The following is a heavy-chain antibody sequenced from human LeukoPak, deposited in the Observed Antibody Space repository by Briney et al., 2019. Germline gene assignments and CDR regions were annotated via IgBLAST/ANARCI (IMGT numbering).Heavy chain of an antibody. CDR3: AKGPGSYYGACDP. D-gene: IGHD1-26*01. Sequence: GGSLRLSCAASGFTFSSYGMTWVRQAPGKGLEWVSGISASGDSTYYADSVKGRFTISRDNSKNTLYLQMNSLRAEDTAVYYCAKGPGSYYGACDPWGQGSLVTVSS. CDR2: ISASGDST. CDR1: GFTFSSYG. J-gene: IGHJ5*02. V-gene: IGHV3-23*01.